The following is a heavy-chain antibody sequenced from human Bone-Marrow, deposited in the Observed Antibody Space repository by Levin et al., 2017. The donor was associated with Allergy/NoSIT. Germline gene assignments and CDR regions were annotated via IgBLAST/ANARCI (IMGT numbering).Heavy chain of an antibody. CDR2: IFYSGTT. D-gene: IGHD3-22*01. V-gene: IGHV4-59*01. J-gene: IGHJ6*02. Sequence: SETLSLTCTVSGGSISSNYWNWIRQPPGKGLEWIGYIFYSGTTNYNPSLKSRVTLSLDTSKNQFSLRLRSVTAADTAVYYCARDLRRSGYYLGGMDVWGQGITVTVSS. CDR1: GGSISSNY. CDR3: ARDLRRSGYYLGGMDV.